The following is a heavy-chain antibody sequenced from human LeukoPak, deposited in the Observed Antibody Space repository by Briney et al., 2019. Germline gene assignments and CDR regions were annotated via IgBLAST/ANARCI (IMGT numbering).Heavy chain of an antibody. CDR3: ARHRAYSSSSPFDY. CDR1: GGSISILY. J-gene: IGHJ4*02. V-gene: IGHV4-59*08. CDR2: IYYTGST. D-gene: IGHD6-6*01. Sequence: SETLSLTCSVSGGSISILYWSWIRQPPGKGLEWIGYIYYTGSTNYNPSLKSRVTMFVDMSKNQFSLRLSSVTAADTAVYYCARHRAYSSSSPFDYWGQGTLVTVSS.